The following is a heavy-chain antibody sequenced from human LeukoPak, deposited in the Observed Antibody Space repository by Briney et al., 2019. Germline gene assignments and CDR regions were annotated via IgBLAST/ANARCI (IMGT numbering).Heavy chain of an antibody. CDR2: IDTAGGT. CDR3: ARGSPWSYYYMDV. V-gene: IGHV3-13*01. D-gene: IGHD3-3*01. J-gene: IGHJ6*03. CDR1: GFDFRNFT. Sequence: GGSLRLSCTASGFDFRNFTFPWFRQFRGKGLEWVSHIDTAGGTYYPGSVKGRFTISRANAKKSLYLQMHNLRVGDTALYFCARGSPWSYYYMDVWGVGTAVSVS.